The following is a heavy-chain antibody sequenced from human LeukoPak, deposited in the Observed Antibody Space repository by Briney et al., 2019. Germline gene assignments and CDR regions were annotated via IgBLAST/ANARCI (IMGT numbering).Heavy chain of an antibody. CDR1: GGSFSGYY. CDR3: ARGALLWFGELLF. D-gene: IGHD3-10*01. J-gene: IGHJ4*02. CDR2: INHSGST. V-gene: IGHV4-34*01. Sequence: PSETLSLTCAVYGGSFSGYYWSWIRQPPGKGLEWIGEINHSGSTTYNPSLKSRVTISVDTSKNQFSLKLSSVTAADTAVYYCARGALLWFGELLFGGQGTLVTVSS.